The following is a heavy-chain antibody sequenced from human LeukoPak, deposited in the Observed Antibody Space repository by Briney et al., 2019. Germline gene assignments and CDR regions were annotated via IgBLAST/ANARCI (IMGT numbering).Heavy chain of an antibody. CDR2: MNPNSGNT. J-gene: IGHJ6*02. CDR1: GYTFTSYD. Sequence: ASVKVSCKASGYTFTSYDINWVRQATGQGLEWMGWMNPNSGNTGYAQKFQGRVTMTRNTSISTAYMELSSLRSEDTAVYYCASSIAVAGTTYYYYYGMDVWGQGTTVTVSS. D-gene: IGHD6-19*01. V-gene: IGHV1-8*01. CDR3: ASSIAVAGTTYYYYYGMDV.